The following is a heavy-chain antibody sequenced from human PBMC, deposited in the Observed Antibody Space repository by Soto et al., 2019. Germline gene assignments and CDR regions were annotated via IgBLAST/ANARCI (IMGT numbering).Heavy chain of an antibody. Sequence: QVQLVESGGGVVQPGRSLRLSCAASGFTFSNYAMHWVRQAPGKGLEWVAVISYDGSNKYYADSVKGRFTISRDNSKNTLYPQMNSLRAEDTAVYYCARRPVTYYFDYWGRGTLVTVSS. D-gene: IGHD4-17*01. CDR1: GFTFSNYA. CDR3: ARRPVTYYFDY. J-gene: IGHJ4*02. V-gene: IGHV3-30-3*01. CDR2: ISYDGSNK.